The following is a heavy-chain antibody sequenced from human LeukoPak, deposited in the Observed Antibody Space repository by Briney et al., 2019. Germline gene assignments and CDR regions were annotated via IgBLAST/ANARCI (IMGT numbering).Heavy chain of an antibody. CDR2: ISRSGDTT. CDR1: GFTFSSFA. D-gene: IGHD3-22*01. J-gene: IGHJ4*02. CDR3: VKGAESYCDSRSDY. V-gene: IGHV3-64D*09. Sequence: PGGSLRLSCSASGFTFSSFAMHWVRQAPGKGLEYVSAISRSGDTTYYADSMKGRITISRDNSKNTLYLQMSSLRTEDTAVYFCVKGAESYCDSRSDYWGQGTLVTVSS.